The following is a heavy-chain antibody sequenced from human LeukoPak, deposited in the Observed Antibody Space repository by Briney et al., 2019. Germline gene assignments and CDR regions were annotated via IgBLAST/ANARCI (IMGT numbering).Heavy chain of an antibody. V-gene: IGHV4-59*08. D-gene: IGHD4-17*01. J-gene: IGHJ4*02. CDR1: GGSISSYY. CDR2: IYYSGST. CDR3: TRHGRGTVTPDY. Sequence: MASETLSLTCTVSGGSISSYYWSWIRQPPGKGLEWIGYIYYSGSTNYNPSLKSRVTISVDTSKNQFSLKLSSVTAADTAVYYCTRHGRGTVTPDYWGQGTLVTVSS.